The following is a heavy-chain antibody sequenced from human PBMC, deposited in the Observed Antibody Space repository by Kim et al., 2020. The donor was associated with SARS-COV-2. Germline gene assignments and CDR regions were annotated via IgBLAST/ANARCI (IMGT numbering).Heavy chain of an antibody. CDR3: AREVSIVGDSDAFDI. Sequence: GGSLRLSCAASGFTFSSYSMNWVRQAPGKGLEWVSSISSSSSYIYYADSVKGRFTISRDNAKNSLYLQMNSLRAEDTAVYYCAREVSIVGDSDAFDIWGQGTMVTVSS. J-gene: IGHJ3*02. CDR1: GFTFSSYS. CDR2: ISSSSSYI. V-gene: IGHV3-21*01. D-gene: IGHD1-26*01.